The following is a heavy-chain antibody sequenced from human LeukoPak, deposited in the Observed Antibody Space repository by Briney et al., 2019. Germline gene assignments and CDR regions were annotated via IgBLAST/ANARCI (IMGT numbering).Heavy chain of an antibody. CDR2: ISSSSISI. CDR1: GFTFSGYS. D-gene: IGHD1-1*01. J-gene: IGHJ4*02. V-gene: IGHV3-48*01. Sequence: GGSLRLSCATSGFTFSGYSMNWVRQAPGKGLEWISYISSSSISIHYGDSVKGRFTISRDKAENSLYLQMNSLRAEDTAVYYCARDSIQLWPNAIDFWGQGTLVTVSS. CDR3: ARDSIQLWPNAIDF.